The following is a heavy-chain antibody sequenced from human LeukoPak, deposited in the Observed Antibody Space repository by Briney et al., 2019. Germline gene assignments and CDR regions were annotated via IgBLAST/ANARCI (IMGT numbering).Heavy chain of an antibody. Sequence: GGSLRLSCAASGLTFSSYWMSWVRQAPGKGLEWVANIKQDGSEKYYVDSVKGRFTISRDNAKNSLYLQMNSLRAEDTAVYYCASSRYGDFGDYWGQGTLVTVSS. J-gene: IGHJ4*02. D-gene: IGHD4-17*01. V-gene: IGHV3-7*01. CDR2: IKQDGSEK. CDR3: ASSRYGDFGDY. CDR1: GLTFSSYW.